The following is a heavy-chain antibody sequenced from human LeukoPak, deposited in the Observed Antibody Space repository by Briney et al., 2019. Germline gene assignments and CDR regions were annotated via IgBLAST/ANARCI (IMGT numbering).Heavy chain of an antibody. CDR2: VDPEDGET. CDR1: GYTFTDYY. V-gene: IGHV1-69-2*01. Sequence: ASVKVSCKVSGYTFTDYYMHWVQQAPGKGLEWMGLVDPEDGETIYAEKFQGRVTITADTSTDTAYMELSSLRSEDTAVYYCATACGLHYFDYWGQGTLVTVSS. J-gene: IGHJ4*02. CDR3: ATACGLHYFDY.